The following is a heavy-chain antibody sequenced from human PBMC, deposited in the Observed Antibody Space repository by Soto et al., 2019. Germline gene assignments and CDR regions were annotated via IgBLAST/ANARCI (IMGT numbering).Heavy chain of an antibody. CDR3: AKVLDWNYFDAFDI. Sequence: QVQLVESGGGVVQPGRSLRLSCAASGFTFSSYGMHWVRQAPGKGLEWVAVISYDGSNKYYADSVKGRFTISRDNSKNTLYLQMNSLRAEDTAVYYCAKVLDWNYFDAFDIWGQGTMVTVSS. CDR1: GFTFSSYG. V-gene: IGHV3-30*18. D-gene: IGHD1-7*01. J-gene: IGHJ3*02. CDR2: ISYDGSNK.